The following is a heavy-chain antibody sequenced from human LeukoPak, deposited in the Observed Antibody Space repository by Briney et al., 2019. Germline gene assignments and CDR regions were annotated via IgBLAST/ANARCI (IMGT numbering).Heavy chain of an antibody. J-gene: IGHJ4*02. Sequence: SETLSLTCAVYGGSFSGYYWSWIRQPPGKGLEWIGEINHSGSTNYNPSLKSRVTISVDTSKNQFSLKLSSVTAADTAVYYCARCPYSGSYYFDYWGQGTLVTVSS. CDR1: GGSFSGYY. V-gene: IGHV4-34*01. D-gene: IGHD1-26*01. CDR2: INHSGST. CDR3: ARCPYSGSYYFDY.